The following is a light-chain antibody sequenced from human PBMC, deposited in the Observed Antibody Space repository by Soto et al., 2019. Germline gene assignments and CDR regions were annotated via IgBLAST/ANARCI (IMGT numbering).Light chain of an antibody. CDR1: QSVSSSY. Sequence: EIVLTQSPGTLSLSPGERATLSCRASQSVSSSYLAWYQQKPGQAPRLLIYGASSRATGIPDRVSGSGSGTDFTLTISRLEPEDFAVYYCQQYGSSGFTFGPGTKVDIK. CDR2: GAS. CDR3: QQYGSSGFT. J-gene: IGKJ3*01. V-gene: IGKV3-20*01.